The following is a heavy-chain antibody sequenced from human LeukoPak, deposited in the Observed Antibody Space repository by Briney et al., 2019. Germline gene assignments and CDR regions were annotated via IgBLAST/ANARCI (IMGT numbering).Heavy chain of an antibody. D-gene: IGHD3-10*01. Sequence: GGSLRLSCAASGFTFSSYAMSRVRQAPGKGLEWVSGISGSGGSTYYADSVKGRFTISRDNSKNTLYLQMNSLRAEDTAVYYCAKDGVTMVRGVISRSDYWGQGTLVTVSS. CDR2: ISGSGGST. CDR3: AKDGVTMVRGVISRSDY. CDR1: GFTFSSYA. V-gene: IGHV3-23*01. J-gene: IGHJ4*02.